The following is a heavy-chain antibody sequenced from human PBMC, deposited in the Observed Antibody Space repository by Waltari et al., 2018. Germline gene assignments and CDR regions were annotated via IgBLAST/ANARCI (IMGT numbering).Heavy chain of an antibody. V-gene: IGHV3-7*01. CDR3: ANFPRAGYFDY. J-gene: IGHJ4*02. D-gene: IGHD6-13*01. Sequence: EVQLVESGGGLVQPGGFLRLSCAASGFTFSSYWMSWVRQAPGKGLEWVANIRQDGSGKYYVESVKGRFTISRDNAKNSLYLQRNSLRTEDTAVYYCANFPRAGYFDYWGQGTLVTVSS. CDR2: IRQDGSGK. CDR1: GFTFSSYW.